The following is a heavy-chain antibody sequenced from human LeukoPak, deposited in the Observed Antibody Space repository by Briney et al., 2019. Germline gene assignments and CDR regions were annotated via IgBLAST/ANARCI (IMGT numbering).Heavy chain of an antibody. D-gene: IGHD6-13*01. Sequence: PGGSLRLSCSASGFTVSINYMSWVRQAPGKGLEWVSVIYSGGSTYYADSVKGRFTISRDNSKNTLYLQMNSLRAEDTAVYYCAREARKQLVIWGQGTMVTVSS. CDR3: AREARKQLVI. J-gene: IGHJ3*02. V-gene: IGHV3-53*01. CDR1: GFTVSINY. CDR2: IYSGGST.